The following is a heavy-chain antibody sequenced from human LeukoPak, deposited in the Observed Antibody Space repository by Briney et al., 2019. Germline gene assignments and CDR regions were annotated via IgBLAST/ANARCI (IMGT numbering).Heavy chain of an antibody. D-gene: IGHD6-19*01. CDR2: ISYDGSNK. Sequence: PGRSLRLSCAASGFTFSSYAMHWARQAPGKGLEWVAVISYDGSNKYYADSVKGRFTISRDNSKNTLYLQMNSLRAEDTAVYYCARARYSSGWYPVYYYYYGMDVWGQGTTVTVSS. J-gene: IGHJ6*02. V-gene: IGHV3-30-3*01. CDR3: ARARYSSGWYPVYYYYYGMDV. CDR1: GFTFSSYA.